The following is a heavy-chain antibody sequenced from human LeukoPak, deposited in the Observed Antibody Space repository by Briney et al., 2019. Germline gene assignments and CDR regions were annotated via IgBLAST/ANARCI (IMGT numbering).Heavy chain of an antibody. CDR3: ARHQRVDYYGSGSSFDY. D-gene: IGHD3-10*01. J-gene: IGHJ4*02. CDR2: IIPIFGTA. CDR1: GYTFTSYY. V-gene: IGHV1-69*13. Sequence: EASVKVSCKASGYTFTSYYMHWVRQAPGQGLEWMGGIIPIFGTANYAQKFQGRVTITADESTSTAYMELSSLRSEDTAVYYCARHQRVDYYGSGSSFDYWGQGTLVTVSS.